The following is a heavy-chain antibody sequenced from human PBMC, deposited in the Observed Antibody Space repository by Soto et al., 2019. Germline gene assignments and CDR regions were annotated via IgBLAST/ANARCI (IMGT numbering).Heavy chain of an antibody. Sequence: EVQLVESGGGLVKPGGSLRLSCAASGFTFSSYSMNWVRQAPGKGLEWVSSISSSSSYIYYADSVKGRFTISRDNAKNSLYLQMNSLRAEDTAVYYCARGEYSYGYGSQYGMDVWGQGTTVTVSS. V-gene: IGHV3-21*01. D-gene: IGHD5-18*01. J-gene: IGHJ6*02. CDR3: ARGEYSYGYGSQYGMDV. CDR1: GFTFSSYS. CDR2: ISSSSSYI.